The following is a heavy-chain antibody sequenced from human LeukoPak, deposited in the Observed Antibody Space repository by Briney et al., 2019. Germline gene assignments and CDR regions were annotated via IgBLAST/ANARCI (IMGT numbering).Heavy chain of an antibody. CDR3: ARGYCSSISCYVDY. CDR2: ISYDGSNK. CDR1: GFIFSNYA. J-gene: IGHJ4*02. V-gene: IGHV3-30*04. D-gene: IGHD2-2*01. Sequence: TGGSLRLSCAASGFIFSNYAIHWVRQAPGKGLEWVAVISYDGSNKYYAGSVKGRFTISRDISKNTLYLQMNSLRAEDTAVYYCARGYCSSISCYVDYWGQGTLVTVSS.